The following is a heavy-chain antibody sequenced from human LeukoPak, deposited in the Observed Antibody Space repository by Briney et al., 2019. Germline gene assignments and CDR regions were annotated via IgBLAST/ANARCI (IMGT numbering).Heavy chain of an antibody. D-gene: IGHD2-15*01. CDR1: GYFISSGYY. Sequence: PSETLSLTCTVSGYFISSGYYWGWIRQSPGKGLEWIGTMFHSGNTYYNPSLNSRVTLSVDTSKNQFSLELNSVTAADTAVYYCAKVGYCDAGPCYFDSWGQGTLVTVPS. CDR3: AKVGYCDAGPCYFDS. V-gene: IGHV4-38-2*02. CDR2: MFHSGNT. J-gene: IGHJ4*02.